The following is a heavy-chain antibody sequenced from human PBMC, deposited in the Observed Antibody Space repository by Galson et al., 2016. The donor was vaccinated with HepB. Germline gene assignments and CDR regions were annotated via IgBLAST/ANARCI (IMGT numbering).Heavy chain of an antibody. CDR2: ISRDGGST. Sequence: SLRLSCAASGFTFSGYEMRWVRQAPGKGLEYVSGISRDGGSTYYGDSVKGRFTISRDNSNNMLFLQMSSLRPDDTAVYYCAKRHEYCPPVGCSVDYWGQGTLVFVSS. D-gene: IGHD2/OR15-2a*01. J-gene: IGHJ4*02. CDR1: GFTFSGYE. CDR3: AKRHEYCPPVGCSVDY. V-gene: IGHV3-64*02.